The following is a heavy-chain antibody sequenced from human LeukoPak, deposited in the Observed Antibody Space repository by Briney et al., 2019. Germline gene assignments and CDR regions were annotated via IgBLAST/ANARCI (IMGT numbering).Heavy chain of an antibody. V-gene: IGHV3-23*01. D-gene: IGHD2-15*01. J-gene: IGHJ4*02. CDR1: GFTFSRYA. Sequence: GGSLRLSCAVSGFTFSRYAMTWVRQAPGEGLEWVSSISGSDCITYYADSVTGRFTISRDNPKNTVYLQMNSLRGDDTAVYYCALCSGGSCYAFDNWGEGTLVTVSS. CDR3: ALCSGGSCYAFDN. CDR2: ISGSDCIT.